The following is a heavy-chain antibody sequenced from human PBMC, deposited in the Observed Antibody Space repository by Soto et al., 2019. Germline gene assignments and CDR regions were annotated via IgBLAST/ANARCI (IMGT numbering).Heavy chain of an antibody. Sequence: EVQLVESGGGLIQPGGSLRLSCAASGLTVSNAYMAWVRQAPGMGLEWVSVIYDNGTTYYADSVKGRFTISRDTSINTLSLQMDSLGAEDTAVYYCVRPLPSGRNYGLDVWGQGTTVTVSS. CDR2: IYDNGTT. CDR1: GLTVSNAY. V-gene: IGHV3-53*01. J-gene: IGHJ6*02. D-gene: IGHD3-10*01. CDR3: VRPLPSGRNYGLDV.